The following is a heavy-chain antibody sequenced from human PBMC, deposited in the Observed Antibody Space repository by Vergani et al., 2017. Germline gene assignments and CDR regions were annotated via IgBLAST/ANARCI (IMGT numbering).Heavy chain of an antibody. CDR2: IIPILGIA. CDR1: GGTFSSYT. CDR3: AGGGTPHSKITMIPRQFGMDV. Sequence: QVQLVQSGAEVKKPGSSVKVSCKASGGTFSSYTLSWVRQAPGQGLEWMGRIIPILGIANYAQKFQGRVTITAEKSTSTAAMEPSSLRSEDPAVYYCAGGGTPHSKITMIPRQFGMDVWGQGTTVTVSS. D-gene: IGHD3-22*01. V-gene: IGHV1-69*02. J-gene: IGHJ6*02.